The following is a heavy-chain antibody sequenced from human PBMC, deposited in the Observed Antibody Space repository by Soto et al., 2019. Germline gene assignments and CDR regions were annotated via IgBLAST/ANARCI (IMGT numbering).Heavy chain of an antibody. D-gene: IGHD2-15*01. Sequence: EVQLVESGGGLVKPGGSLRLSCAASGFTFSNAWMSWVRQAPGKGLEWVGRIKSKTDGGTTDYAAPVKGRFTISRNDSKNTLYLQMNSLKTEVTAVYYCTTGVVVLVAATRDYFWGQGTLVTVSS. J-gene: IGHJ4*02. V-gene: IGHV3-15*01. CDR1: GFTFSNAW. CDR2: IKSKTDGGTT. CDR3: TTGVVVLVAATRDYF.